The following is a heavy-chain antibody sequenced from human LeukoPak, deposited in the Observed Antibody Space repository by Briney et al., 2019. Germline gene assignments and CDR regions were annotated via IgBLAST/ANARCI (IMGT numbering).Heavy chain of an antibody. CDR3: ARGDSSSSPDFDY. J-gene: IGHJ4*02. V-gene: IGHV4-38-2*02. D-gene: IGHD6-6*01. CDR1: GYSISSGYY. CDR2: IYRSGST. Sequence: SETLSLTCTVSGYSISSGYYWGWIGQPPGKGLECIGSIYRSGSTYYNPSLKSRVTISVDMSKNQFSLKLSSVTAADTAVYYCARGDSSSSPDFDYWGQGTLVTVSS.